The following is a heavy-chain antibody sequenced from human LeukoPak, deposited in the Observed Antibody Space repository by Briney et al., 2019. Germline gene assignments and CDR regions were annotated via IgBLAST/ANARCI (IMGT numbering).Heavy chain of an antibody. CDR2: VGIDEKTI. J-gene: IGHJ4*02. CDR3: ARDEDILTGYYPLGY. D-gene: IGHD3-9*01. CDR1: GFTFTGHS. V-gene: IGHV3-30*04. Sequence: GGSLRLSCVASGFTFTGHSMHWVRQAPGKGLEWVTVVGIDEKTIFYADSLKGRFTVSRDNSKNTLYLQMNSLRAEDTAVYYCARDEDILTGYYPLGYWGQGTLVTVSS.